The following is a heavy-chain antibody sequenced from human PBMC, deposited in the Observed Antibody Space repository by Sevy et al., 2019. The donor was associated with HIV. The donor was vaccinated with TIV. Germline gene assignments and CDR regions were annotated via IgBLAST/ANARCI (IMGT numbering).Heavy chain of an antibody. CDR1: GFTFSKAW. V-gene: IGHV3-15*01. CDR3: AAGVGASDFDY. Sequence: GGSLRLSCVASGFTFSKAWMSWVRRAPGKGLEWVGRTNSKTDGATRDLAAPVKGRIIISRDDSKNTLYLQISNLKIEDTGVYFCAAGVGASDFDYWGQGTLVTVSS. CDR2: TNSKTDGATR. J-gene: IGHJ4*02. D-gene: IGHD1-26*01.